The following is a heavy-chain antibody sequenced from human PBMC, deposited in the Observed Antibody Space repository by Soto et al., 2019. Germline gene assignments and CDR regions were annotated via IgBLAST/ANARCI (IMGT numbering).Heavy chain of an antibody. D-gene: IGHD3-3*01. V-gene: IGHV3-30*18. J-gene: IGHJ6*02. CDR3: AKDYDYYYYGTDV. CDR1: GFTFSSYG. Sequence: LRLSCAASGFTFSSYGMHWVRQAPGKGLEWVAVISYDGSNKYYADSVKGRFTISRDNSKNTLYLQMNSLRAEDTAVYYCAKDYDYYYYGTDVWGQGTTVTVSS. CDR2: ISYDGSNK.